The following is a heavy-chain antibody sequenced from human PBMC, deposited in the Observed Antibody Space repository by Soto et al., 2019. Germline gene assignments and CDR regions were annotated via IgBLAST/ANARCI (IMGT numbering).Heavy chain of an antibody. CDR2: ISGLSSFI. CDR3: ARDPQQRLADSYYYGMDV. Sequence: EVQLVESGGGLVKPAGSLRLSCAASGFTFSRYGMNWVRQAPGKGLELVSSISGLSSFIYYADSVKGRFTVSRDNAKNSLFVQMNSLTAEDTAVYYCARDPQQRLADSYYYGMDVWGQGTTVIVSS. J-gene: IGHJ6*02. CDR1: GFTFSRYG. D-gene: IGHD6-25*01. V-gene: IGHV3-21*02.